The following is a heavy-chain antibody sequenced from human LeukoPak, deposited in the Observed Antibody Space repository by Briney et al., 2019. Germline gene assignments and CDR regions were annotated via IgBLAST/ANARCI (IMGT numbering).Heavy chain of an antibody. D-gene: IGHD5-12*01. J-gene: IGHJ4*02. CDR2: ISSSSSYI. Sequence: PGESLRLSCAASGFTFSSYSMNWVRQAPGKGLEWVSSISSSSSYIYYADSVKGRFTISRDNAKNSLYLQMNSLRAEDTAVYYCARVRDTGYDPNDYWGQGTLVTVSS. CDR1: GFTFSSYS. V-gene: IGHV3-21*01. CDR3: ARVRDTGYDPNDY.